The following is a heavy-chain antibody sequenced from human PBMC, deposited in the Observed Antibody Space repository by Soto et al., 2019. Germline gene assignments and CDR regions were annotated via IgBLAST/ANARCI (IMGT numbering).Heavy chain of an antibody. Sequence: EVQLVESGGGLVQPGGSLRLSCAASGFTFSSYSMNWVRQAPGKVLEWVSYISSSSSTIYYADSVKGRFTISRDNAKNSLYPQMNSLRAEDTAVYYCARHPERIAEIGWFDPWGQGTLVTVSS. CDR2: ISSSSSTI. CDR1: GFTFSSYS. J-gene: IGHJ5*02. CDR3: ARHPERIAEIGWFDP. V-gene: IGHV3-48*01. D-gene: IGHD6-13*01.